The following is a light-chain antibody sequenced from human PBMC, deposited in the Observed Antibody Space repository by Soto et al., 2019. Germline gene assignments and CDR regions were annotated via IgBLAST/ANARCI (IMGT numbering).Light chain of an antibody. J-gene: IGKJ1*01. CDR2: GAS. CDR1: QSVSSSY. CDR3: EQYGSSPRT. V-gene: IGKV3-20*01. Sequence: EIVLTQSPSTLPLSPGERATLPFRASQSVSSSYLAWYQQKPGQAPRLLIYGASSRATGIPDRFSGSGSGTDFTLTISRLEPEDSAVYYCEQYGSSPRTFGQGTKV.